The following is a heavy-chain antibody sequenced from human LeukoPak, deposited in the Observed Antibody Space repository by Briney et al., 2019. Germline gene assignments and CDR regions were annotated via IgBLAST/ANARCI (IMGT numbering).Heavy chain of an antibody. D-gene: IGHD1-1*01. J-gene: IGHJ4*02. Sequence: PGGSLRLSCAASGFVFSSYSMNWVRQAPGKGLEWVSFLIVGNGNQHYADSVKGRFTISRDDAKNSLYLQMNSLRAEDTAVYYCARRQATGLHYFDYWGQGTPVTVSS. CDR1: GFVFSSYS. CDR3: ARRQATGLHYFDY. CDR2: LIVGNGNQ. V-gene: IGHV3-48*01.